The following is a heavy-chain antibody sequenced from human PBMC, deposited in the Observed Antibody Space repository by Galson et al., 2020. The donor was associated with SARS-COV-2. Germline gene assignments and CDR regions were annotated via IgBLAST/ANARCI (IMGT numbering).Heavy chain of an antibody. CDR2: INHSGST. J-gene: IGHJ4*02. CDR1: GGSFSGYY. CDR3: ARGLVRYSTNQRDY. V-gene: IGHV4-34*01. Sequence: SETLSLTCAVNGGSFSGYYWSWIRQPPGKGLEWIGEINHSGSTNYNPSLKSRFTISVDTSKNQFSLKLRSVTAADTAVYYCARGLVRYSTNQRDYWGQGTLVTVSS. D-gene: IGHD5-18*01.